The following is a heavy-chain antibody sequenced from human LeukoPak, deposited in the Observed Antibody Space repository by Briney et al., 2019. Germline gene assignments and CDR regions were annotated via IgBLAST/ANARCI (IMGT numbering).Heavy chain of an antibody. Sequence: SVKVSCMASGGTFSSYAISWVRQAPGQGLEWMGGIIPIFGTANYAQKFQGRVTITADESTSTAYMELSSLRSEDTAVYYCARERGIAAPWYAFDIWGQGTMVTVSS. CDR2: IIPIFGTA. CDR3: ARERGIAAPWYAFDI. V-gene: IGHV1-69*01. J-gene: IGHJ3*02. D-gene: IGHD6-13*01. CDR1: GGTFSSYA.